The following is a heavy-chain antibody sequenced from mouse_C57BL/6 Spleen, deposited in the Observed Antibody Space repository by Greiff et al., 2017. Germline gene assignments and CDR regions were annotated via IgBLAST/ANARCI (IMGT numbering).Heavy chain of an antibody. CDR1: GYSITSDY. CDR3: AGRPYYGSSSHYYAMDY. J-gene: IGHJ4*01. CDR2: IRYTGST. V-gene: IGHV3-8*01. Sequence: EVKLMESGPGLAKPSQTLSLTCSVTGYSITSDYWNWIRKFPGHKLEYMGYIRYTGSTYYNPSLKSRISITRNTSKNKYYMQLNSVTTEDTATYYCAGRPYYGSSSHYYAMDYWGQGTSVTVSS. D-gene: IGHD1-1*01.